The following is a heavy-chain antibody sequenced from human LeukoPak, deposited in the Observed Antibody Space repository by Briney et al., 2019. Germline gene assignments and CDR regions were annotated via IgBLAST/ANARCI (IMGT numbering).Heavy chain of an antibody. CDR3: ARVGGDYYGSGRSGVWFDP. J-gene: IGHJ5*02. CDR1: GGSISSGSYY. CDR2: IYTSGST. Sequence: PSQTLSLTCTVSGGSISSGSYYWSWIRQPAGKGLEWIGRIYTSGSTNYNPSLKSRVTISVDTSKNQFSLKLSSVTAADTAVYYCARVGGDYYGSGRSGVWFDPWGQGTLVTVSS. D-gene: IGHD3-10*01. V-gene: IGHV4-61*02.